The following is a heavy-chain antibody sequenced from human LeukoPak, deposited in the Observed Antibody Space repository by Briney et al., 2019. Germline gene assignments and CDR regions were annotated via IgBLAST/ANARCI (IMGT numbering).Heavy chain of an antibody. J-gene: IGHJ3*02. D-gene: IGHD4-17*01. CDR3: ARDPTTVTKGFDI. Sequence: SETLSLTCTVSGGSIRSYYWSWIRQPPGNGLEWIGQIFLRGTTAYNPSLKSRVTMSIDTSKNQFSLKLRSVTAADTAVYYCARDPTTVTKGFDIWGQGTMITVSS. V-gene: IGHV4-4*08. CDR2: IFLRGTT. CDR1: GGSIRSYY.